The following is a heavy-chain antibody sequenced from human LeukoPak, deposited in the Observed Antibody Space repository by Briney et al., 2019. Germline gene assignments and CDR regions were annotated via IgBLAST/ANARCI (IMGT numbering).Heavy chain of an antibody. V-gene: IGHV1-69*05. J-gene: IGHJ4*02. Sequence: SVKVSCKAPGGTFSSYAISWVRQAPGQGLEWMGGIIPIFGTANYAQKFQGRVTITTDESTSTAYMELSSLRSEDTAVYYCARGSGYSGRNDYWGQGTLVTVSS. CDR1: GGTFSSYA. CDR3: ARGSGYSGRNDY. D-gene: IGHD5-12*01. CDR2: IIPIFGTA.